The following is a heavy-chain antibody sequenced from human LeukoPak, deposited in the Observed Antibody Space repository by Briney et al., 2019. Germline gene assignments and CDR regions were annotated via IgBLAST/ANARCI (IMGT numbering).Heavy chain of an antibody. Sequence: GGSLRLSCAASGFTFSSYAMSWVRHAPGKGLQWVSTIHDGSGDTYYADSVKGRFTISRDNSKNTLYLQMNSLRAEDTAVYHCARGRRYYGSSGYFNDAFDIWGQGRIGTVSS. CDR2: IHDGSGDT. D-gene: IGHD3-22*01. CDR1: GFTFSSYA. CDR3: ARGRRYYGSSGYFNDAFDI. V-gene: IGHV3-23*01. J-gene: IGHJ3*02.